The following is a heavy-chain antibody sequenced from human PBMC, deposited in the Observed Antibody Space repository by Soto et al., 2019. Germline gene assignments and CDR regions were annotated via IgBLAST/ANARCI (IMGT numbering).Heavy chain of an antibody. V-gene: IGHV4-59*08. D-gene: IGHD3-9*01. CDR2: IYYSGST. CDR3: ARGLTGYYGSLYYFDY. J-gene: IGHJ4*02. CDR1: GGSISSYY. Sequence: SETLSLTCTVSGGSISSYYWSWIRQPPGKGLEWIGYIYYSGSTNYNPSLKSRVTISVDTSKNQFSLKLSSVTAADTAVYYCARGLTGYYGSLYYFDYWGQGTLVTVSS.